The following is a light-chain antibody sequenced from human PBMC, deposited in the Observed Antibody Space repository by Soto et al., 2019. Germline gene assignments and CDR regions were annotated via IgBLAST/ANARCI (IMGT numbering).Light chain of an antibody. CDR1: QNISVW. Sequence: DIQMTQSPSTLSASVGDGVTITCRASQNISVWLAWYQQRPGKAPKFLIYDASSLENGVPSRFSGSGSGTEFTLTIRSLQPDDFATYYFQQYDSSSPTFGQGTKLEIK. CDR3: QQYDSSSPT. CDR2: DAS. V-gene: IGKV1-5*01. J-gene: IGKJ2*01.